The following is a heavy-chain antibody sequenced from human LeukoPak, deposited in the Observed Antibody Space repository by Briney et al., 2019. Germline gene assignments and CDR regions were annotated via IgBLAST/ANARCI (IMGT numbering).Heavy chain of an antibody. CDR2: INHSGST. V-gene: IGHV4-34*01. D-gene: IGHD6-19*01. J-gene: IGHJ4*02. CDR3: ARGWYSSGWLHKPRLFDY. CDR1: GGSFSGYY. Sequence: SETLSLTCAVYGGSFSGYYWSWIRQPPGKGLEWIREINHSGSTNYNPSLKSRVTISVDTSKNQFSLKLSSVTAADTAVYYCARGWYSSGWLHKPRLFDYWGQGTLVTVSS.